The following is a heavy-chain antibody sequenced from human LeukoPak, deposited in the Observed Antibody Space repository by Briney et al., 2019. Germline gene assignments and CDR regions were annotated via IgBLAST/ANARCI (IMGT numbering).Heavy chain of an antibody. V-gene: IGHV3-13*01. CDR3: ARELGDGVAFDI. CDR1: GFTFSSYD. Sequence: GGSLRLSCAASGFTFSSYDMHWVRQATGKGLEWVSAIGTAGDTYYPGSVKGRFTISRENAKNSLYLQMNSLRAGDTAVYYCARELGDGVAFDIWGQGTMVTVSS. J-gene: IGHJ3*02. D-gene: IGHD5-24*01. CDR2: IGTAGDT.